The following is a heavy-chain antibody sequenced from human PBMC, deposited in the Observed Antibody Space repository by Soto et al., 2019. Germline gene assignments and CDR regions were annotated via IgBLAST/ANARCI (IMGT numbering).Heavy chain of an antibody. Sequence: EVQLVVTGGGLIQPGGSLRLSCAASAFSVSSNYMTWVRQAPGKGLEWVSFIYSGGTTYYADSVRGRFTISRDSSKNTLYLQMNSLRVEDTAVYYCARDQSHYDSSRSLFLSYGMDVWGQGTTVTVS. V-gene: IGHV3-53*02. CDR2: IYSGGTT. D-gene: IGHD3-22*01. CDR3: ARDQSHYDSSRSLFLSYGMDV. CDR1: AFSVSSNY. J-gene: IGHJ6*02.